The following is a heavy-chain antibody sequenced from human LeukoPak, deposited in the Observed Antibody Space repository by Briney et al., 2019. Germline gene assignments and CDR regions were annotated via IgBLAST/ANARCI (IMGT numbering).Heavy chain of an antibody. V-gene: IGHV1-24*01. J-gene: IGHJ4*02. D-gene: IGHD6-13*01. Sequence: ASVKVSCKVSGYTLTELSMHWVRQAPGKGLEWMGGFDPEDGETIYAQKFQGRVTMTEDTSTDTAYMELSSLRSEDTAVYYCATGLAAGGREGFDYWGQGTLVTVPS. CDR1: GYTLTELS. CDR3: ATGLAAGGREGFDY. CDR2: FDPEDGET.